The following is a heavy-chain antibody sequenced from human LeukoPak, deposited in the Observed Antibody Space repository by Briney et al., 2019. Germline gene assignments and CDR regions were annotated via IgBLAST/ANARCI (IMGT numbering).Heavy chain of an antibody. V-gene: IGHV4-34*01. CDR1: GGSFSGYY. Sequence: SETLSLTCAVYGGSFSGYYWSWIRQPPGKGLEWIGEINHSGSTNYNPSLKSRVTISVDTSKNQFSLKLSSVTAADTAVYYCARGYSSSWYGRWFDPWGQGTLVTGSS. D-gene: IGHD6-13*01. CDR2: INHSGST. J-gene: IGHJ5*02. CDR3: ARGYSSSWYGRWFDP.